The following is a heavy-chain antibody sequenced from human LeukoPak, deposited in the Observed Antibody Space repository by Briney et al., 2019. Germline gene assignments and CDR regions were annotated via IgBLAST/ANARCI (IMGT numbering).Heavy chain of an antibody. CDR3: ARDVVVIPTTRQGGYYYYMDV. V-gene: IGHV4-31*02. J-gene: IGHJ6*03. Sequence: TLCLSCTVSEGSITRGDTYWGCVRQHPRNWLEWITYIYVSGITHYNPSLQSRVTMSVDTSKNQFSLKLSSVTAADTAVYYCARDVVVIPTTRQGGYYYYMDVWGKGTTVTVSS. D-gene: IGHD2-2*01. CDR1: EGSITRGDTY. CDR2: IYVSGIT.